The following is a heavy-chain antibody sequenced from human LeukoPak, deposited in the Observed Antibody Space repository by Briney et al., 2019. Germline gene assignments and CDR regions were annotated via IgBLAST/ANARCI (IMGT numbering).Heavy chain of an antibody. J-gene: IGHJ6*03. CDR2: IKQDGSEK. CDR1: GFTFSSYW. Sequence: LAGGSLRLSCAASGFTFSSYWMSWVRQAPGKGLEWVANIKQDGSEKYCVDSVKGRFTISRDNAKNSLYLQMNSLRAEDTAMYYCARVLVGARQYYYYMDVWGKGTTVTVSS. D-gene: IGHD1-26*01. V-gene: IGHV3-7*01. CDR3: ARVLVGARQYYYYMDV.